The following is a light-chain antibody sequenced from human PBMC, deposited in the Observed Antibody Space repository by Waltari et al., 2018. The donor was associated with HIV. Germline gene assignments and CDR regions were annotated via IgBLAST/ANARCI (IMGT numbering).Light chain of an antibody. V-gene: IGLV8-61*01. CDR2: EYK. CDR1: SGLVSSRYY. Sequence: QTVVTQETSFSVSPGGIVRLTCGLSSGLVSSRYYPSWYQQTPDLPPRFNSYEYKSGTSGVPHGFGASILRNNAALTITGTESDDESDYYCFLYVATGIWVFGGGTKLTVL. CDR3: FLYVATGIWV. J-gene: IGLJ3*02.